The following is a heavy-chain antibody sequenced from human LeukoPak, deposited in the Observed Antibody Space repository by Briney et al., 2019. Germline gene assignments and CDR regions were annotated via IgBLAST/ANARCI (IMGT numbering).Heavy chain of an antibody. CDR3: AREGMLYLSYYYYYMDV. Sequence: SETLSLTCTVSGGSISSSSYYWGWIRQPPGKGLEWIGSIYYSGSTYYNPSLKSRVTISVDTSKNQFSLKLSSVTAADTAVYYCAREGMLYLSYYYYYMDVWGKGTTVTVSS. CDR1: GGSISSSSYY. V-gene: IGHV4-39*07. D-gene: IGHD2-8*01. CDR2: IYYSGST. J-gene: IGHJ6*03.